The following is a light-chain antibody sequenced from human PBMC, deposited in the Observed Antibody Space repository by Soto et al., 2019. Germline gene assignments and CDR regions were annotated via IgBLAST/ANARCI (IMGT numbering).Light chain of an antibody. J-gene: IGLJ2*01. CDR3: CLCGGTL. V-gene: IGLV2-23*01. CDR2: DGT. Sequence: QSALTQPASVSGSPGQSITISCTATSNEVGIYNFVSWFQQHPGKVPRLMIYDGTKRPSGVSNRFSGSTSGSAASLIISQLQADDEADYYCCLCGGTLFGGGTKLTVL. CDR1: SNEVGIYNF.